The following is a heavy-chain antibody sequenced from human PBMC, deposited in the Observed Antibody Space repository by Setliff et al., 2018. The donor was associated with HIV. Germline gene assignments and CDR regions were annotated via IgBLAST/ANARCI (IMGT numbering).Heavy chain of an antibody. CDR2: IYYSGST. D-gene: IGHD3-22*01. J-gene: IGHJ5*02. Sequence: PSETLSLTCTVSGGSISNSRYYWSWIRQPPGKGLEWIGSIYYSGSTYYNPTLKSRVTISVDTSKNQFSLKLSSVTAADAAVYYCASRVYYYDSSGYLREEGFDPWGQGTLVTVS. CDR1: GGSISNSRYY. V-gene: IGHV4-39*01. CDR3: ASRVYYYDSSGYLREEGFDP.